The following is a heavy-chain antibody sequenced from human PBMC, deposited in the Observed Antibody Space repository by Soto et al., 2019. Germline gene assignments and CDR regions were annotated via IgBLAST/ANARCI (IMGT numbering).Heavy chain of an antibody. CDR2: IWYDGSNK. D-gene: IGHD2-15*01. V-gene: IGHV3-33*08. J-gene: IGHJ4*02. Sequence: PGGPLRLSCAASGFTFSSHGMHWVRQAPGKGLEWVAVIWYDGSNKYYADSVKGRFTISRDNAKNSLYLQMNSLRDDDTAVFYCARGRGYCGGTNCYPDYWGQGALVTVSS. CDR1: GFTFSSHG. CDR3: ARGRGYCGGTNCYPDY.